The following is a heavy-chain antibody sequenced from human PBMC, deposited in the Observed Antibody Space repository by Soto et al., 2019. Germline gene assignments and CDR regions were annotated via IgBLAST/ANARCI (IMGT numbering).Heavy chain of an antibody. D-gene: IGHD2-8*02. Sequence: QVQLVESGGGVVQPGRSLRLSCAASGFTFNTYGMNWVRQAPGKGLEWVAIIWYDGSIKYYADSMKGRVTISRDNSKNTMYLQMNSLRAEDTAVYYCARVDCTGNNCRPYAYYPMDVWAQGPRSPSP. V-gene: IGHV3-33*01. CDR3: ARVDCTGNNCRPYAYYPMDV. CDR2: IWYDGSIK. CDR1: GFTFNTYG. J-gene: IGHJ6*02.